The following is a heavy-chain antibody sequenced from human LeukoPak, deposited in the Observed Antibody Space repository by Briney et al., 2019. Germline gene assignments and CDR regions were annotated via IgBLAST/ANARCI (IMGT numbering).Heavy chain of an antibody. J-gene: IGHJ4*02. D-gene: IGHD3-9*01. CDR1: GFTLSSSA. Sequence: PGGSLRLSCAASGFTLSSSAMNWVRQAPGKGLEWVSGINWNGGSTGYADSVKGRFTISRDNAKNSLYLQMNSLRAEDTALYYCARGPRITIRRYFDWLLWVLDYWGQGTLVTVSS. CDR3: ARGPRITIRRYFDWLLWVLDY. V-gene: IGHV3-20*04. CDR2: INWNGGST.